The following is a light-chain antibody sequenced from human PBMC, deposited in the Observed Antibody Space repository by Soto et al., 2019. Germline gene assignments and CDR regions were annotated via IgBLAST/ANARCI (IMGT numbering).Light chain of an antibody. V-gene: IGKV3-15*01. Sequence: EIVMTQSPATLSVSPGERATLSCRASQSVSSNLAWHQQKPGQAPRLLIYGASTRATGIPARCSGSGSGTAFTLTISSLQSEDFAVYYCQQYNNWPAWTFGQGTKVEIK. J-gene: IGKJ1*01. CDR3: QQYNNWPAWT. CDR2: GAS. CDR1: QSVSSN.